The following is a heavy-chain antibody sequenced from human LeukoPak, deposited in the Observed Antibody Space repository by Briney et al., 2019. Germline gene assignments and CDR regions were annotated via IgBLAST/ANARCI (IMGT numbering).Heavy chain of an antibody. J-gene: IGHJ6*02. D-gene: IGHD3-10*01. Sequence: PSETLSLTCSVFGGSISSHYWSWIRQPPGKGPEWIGYIYYSGTTNYNPSLNSRVTISVDMSKNQFSLKLRSVTAADTAVYYCATALMVRGVEGYYYGMDVWGQGTTVTVSS. CDR1: GGSISSHY. CDR2: IYYSGTT. V-gene: IGHV4-59*11. CDR3: ATALMVRGVEGYYYGMDV.